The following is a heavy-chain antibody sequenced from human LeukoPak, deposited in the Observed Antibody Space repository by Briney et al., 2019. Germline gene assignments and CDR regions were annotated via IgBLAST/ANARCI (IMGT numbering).Heavy chain of an antibody. Sequence: SETLSLTCTVSGGSISSSSYYWGWIRQPPGKGLEWIGSIYYSGSTYYNPSLKSRVTISVDTSKNQFSLKLSSVTAADTAVYYCARQAHYDFWSAAIRFDPWGQGTLVTVSS. J-gene: IGHJ5*02. D-gene: IGHD3-3*01. CDR2: IYYSGST. CDR1: GGSISSSSYY. V-gene: IGHV4-39*01. CDR3: ARQAHYDFWSAAIRFDP.